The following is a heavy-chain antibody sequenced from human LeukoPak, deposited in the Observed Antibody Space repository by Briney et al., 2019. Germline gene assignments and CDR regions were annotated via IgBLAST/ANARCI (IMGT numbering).Heavy chain of an antibody. D-gene: IGHD6-13*01. CDR2: ISVSGGST. CDR1: GFTFSSYA. CDR3: AKLSSSWKDGGSERGAFDI. Sequence: PGGSLRLSCAASGFTFSSYAMSWVRPAPGKGLEWVSGISVSGGSTYYAYSVKGRFTISRDNSKNTLYLQMNSLRGEDTAVYYCAKLSSSWKDGGSERGAFDIWGQGTMVTVSS. J-gene: IGHJ3*02. V-gene: IGHV3-23*01.